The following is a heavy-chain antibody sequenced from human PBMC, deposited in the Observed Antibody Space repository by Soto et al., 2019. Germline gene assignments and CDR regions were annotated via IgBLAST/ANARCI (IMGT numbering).Heavy chain of an antibody. CDR3: AKYRRTEAEGFTLDY. CDR2: IYYTGST. Sequence: LETLSLTCPVSGDSSNNYCWSWIRQQPGKRLEWIGYIYYTGSTTYNPSLESRVTMSVDTSKNQFSLKLSSVDAADTAVYYCAKYRRTEAEGFTLDYWGRGTLVTVSS. CDR1: GDSSNNYC. V-gene: IGHV4-59*01. J-gene: IGHJ4*02. D-gene: IGHD6-13*01.